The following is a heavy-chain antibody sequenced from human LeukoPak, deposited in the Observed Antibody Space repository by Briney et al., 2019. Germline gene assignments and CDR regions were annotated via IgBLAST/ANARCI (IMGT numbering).Heavy chain of an antibody. J-gene: IGHJ5*02. CDR3: ARVWNYYEGEGRDWFDP. CDR1: GGSIISGDYY. D-gene: IGHD3-22*01. V-gene: IGHV4-30-4*01. Sequence: PSETLSLTCTVFGGSIISGDYYWSWIRQPPGKGLEWIGYIYYNENTYYNPSLKSRVTISLDTSKNQFSLKLSSVTAADTAVYYCARVWNYYEGEGRDWFDPWGQGTLVTVSS. CDR2: IYYNENT.